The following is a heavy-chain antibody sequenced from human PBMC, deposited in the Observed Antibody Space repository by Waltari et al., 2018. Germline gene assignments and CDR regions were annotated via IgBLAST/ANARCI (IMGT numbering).Heavy chain of an antibody. CDR3: ARPELEVTGTTFGGWFDP. D-gene: IGHD1-7*01. J-gene: IGHJ5*02. Sequence: QLQLQESGPGLVKPSETLSLTCTVSGGSISSSSYYWGWIRQPPGTGLEWIGSIYYSGSTYYNPSLKSRVTISVDTSKNQFSLKLSSVTAADTAVYYCARPELEVTGTTFGGWFDPWGQGTLVTVSS. CDR1: GGSISSSSYY. V-gene: IGHV4-39*07. CDR2: IYYSGST.